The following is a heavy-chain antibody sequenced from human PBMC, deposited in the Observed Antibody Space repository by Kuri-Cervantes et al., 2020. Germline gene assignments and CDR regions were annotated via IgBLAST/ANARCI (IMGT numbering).Heavy chain of an antibody. Sequence: GGSLRLSCAASGFTFSSHGMHWVRQAPGKGLEWVAVIWYDGSNKYYADSVKGRFTISRDNSKNTLSLQMDSLRAEDTAVYFCARWGGGRRIDYWGQGTRVTVSS. V-gene: IGHV3-33*01. CDR3: ARWGGGRRIDY. J-gene: IGHJ4*02. CDR1: GFTFSSHG. CDR2: IWYDGSNK. D-gene: IGHD3-16*01.